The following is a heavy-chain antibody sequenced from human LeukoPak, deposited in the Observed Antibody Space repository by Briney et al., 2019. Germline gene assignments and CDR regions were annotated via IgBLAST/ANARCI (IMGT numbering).Heavy chain of an antibody. D-gene: IGHD5-12*01. CDR3: AKGLRGYDYRDYFDY. CDR2: IRYDGSNK. CDR1: GFTFSSYG. J-gene: IGHJ4*02. V-gene: IGHV3-30*02. Sequence: PGGSLRLSCAASGFTFSSYGMHWVRQAPGKGLEWVAFIRYDGSNKYYADSVKGRFTISRDNSKNTLYLQMNSLRAEDTAVYYCAKGLRGYDYRDYFDYWGQGTLVTVSS.